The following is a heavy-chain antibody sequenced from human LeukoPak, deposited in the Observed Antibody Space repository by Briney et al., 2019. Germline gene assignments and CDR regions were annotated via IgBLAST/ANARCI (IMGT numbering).Heavy chain of an antibody. CDR1: GGTFSSYA. J-gene: IGHJ6*03. CDR3: ARGLLTRAERPRYYYYMDV. D-gene: IGHD7-27*01. CDR2: IIPIFGTA. Sequence: SVKVFCKASGGTFSSYAISWVRQAPGQGLEWMGGIIPIFGTANYAQKFQGRVTITADESTSTAYMELSSLRSEDTAVYYCARGLLTRAERPRYYYYMDVWGKGTTVTVSS. V-gene: IGHV1-69*01.